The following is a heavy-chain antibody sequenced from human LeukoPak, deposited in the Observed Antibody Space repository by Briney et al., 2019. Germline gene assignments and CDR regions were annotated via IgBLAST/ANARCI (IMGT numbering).Heavy chain of an antibody. CDR3: AKGHYYGSGSYWV. J-gene: IGHJ4*02. Sequence: GGSLRLSCAASGFTFSSYGMSWVRQAPGKGLEWVAFIRYDGSNKYYADSVKGRITISRDNSENTLYLQMNSLRAEDTAVCYCAKGHYYGSGSYWVWGQGTLVTVSS. V-gene: IGHV3-30*02. D-gene: IGHD3-10*01. CDR2: IRYDGSNK. CDR1: GFTFSSYG.